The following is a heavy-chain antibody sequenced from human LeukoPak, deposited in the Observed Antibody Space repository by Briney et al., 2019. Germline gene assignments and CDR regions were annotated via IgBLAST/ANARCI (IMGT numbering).Heavy chain of an antibody. J-gene: IGHJ4*02. V-gene: IGHV3-23*01. CDR3: AKRGGGINDVDY. CDR2: ISTSGDRT. CDR1: GFTFSSYA. Sequence: GGSLRLSYAASGFTFSSYAMSWVRQAPGKGLEWVSVISTSGDRTYYADSVKGRFTISRDNSKNTLYLQMNSLRAEDTAVYFCAKRGGGINDVDYWGQGTLITVSS. D-gene: IGHD3-16*01.